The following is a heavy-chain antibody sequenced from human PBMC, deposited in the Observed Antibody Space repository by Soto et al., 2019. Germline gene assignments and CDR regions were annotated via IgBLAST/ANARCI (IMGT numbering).Heavy chain of an antibody. CDR3: ARGDRGGSGSPASYYYSGLDV. V-gene: IGHV3-23*01. D-gene: IGHD3-10*01. Sequence: DVQVLESGGDLVQPGGSLRLSCAASGFTFNSYAMSWVRQAPGKGLEWVSSVSAGGDMTYYSDSVKGRFTISRDNSNNALFLQTNSLRIEDTALYYCARGDRGGSGSPASYYYSGLDVWGQGTTVTVS. CDR2: VSAGGDMT. CDR1: GFTFNSYA. J-gene: IGHJ6*02.